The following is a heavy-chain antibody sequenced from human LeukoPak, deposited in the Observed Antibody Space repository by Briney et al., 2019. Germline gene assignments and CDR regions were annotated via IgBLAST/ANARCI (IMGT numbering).Heavy chain of an antibody. CDR2: IYPGDSDT. J-gene: IGHJ3*01. D-gene: IGHD1-26*01. CDR1: GYNFANYW. Sequence: PGESLNISCKGSGYNFANYWIGWVRQMPGKGLEWMGIIYPGDSDTRYSPSFQGHVTISADKSISTAYRQWSSLKASDTAMYYCARPTSRPPFNWGQGTMVTVSS. CDR3: ARPTSRPPFN. V-gene: IGHV5-51*01.